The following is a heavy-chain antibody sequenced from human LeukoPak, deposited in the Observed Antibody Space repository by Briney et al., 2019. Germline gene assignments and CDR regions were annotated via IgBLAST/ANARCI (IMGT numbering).Heavy chain of an antibody. D-gene: IGHD3-22*01. V-gene: IGHV3-23*01. CDR3: AKQPSQYYYDSSGYDY. J-gene: IGHJ4*02. CDR1: GFTFSSYA. Sequence: GGSVSLSCAASGFTFSSYAMSWVRQAPGKGLEWVSAISGSGGSTYYADSVKGRFTISRDNSKNTLYLQMNSLRAEDTAVYYCAKQPSQYYYDSSGYDYWGQGTLVSVSS. CDR2: ISGSGGST.